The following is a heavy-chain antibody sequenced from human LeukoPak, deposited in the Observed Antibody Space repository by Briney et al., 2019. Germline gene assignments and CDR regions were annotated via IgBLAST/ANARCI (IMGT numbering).Heavy chain of an antibody. CDR1: GFTVSSNS. Sequence: PGGSLRLSCTVPGFTVSSNSMSWARQSPGKGLEWVANIYLDGSRAYYVDSVKGRFTISRDNAKNSLFLQMNSLSAEDTAVYYCGRAGPVTKDHFIDVWGKGTTVTVSS. V-gene: IGHV3-7*01. CDR3: GRAGPVTKDHFIDV. D-gene: IGHD2-2*01. CDR2: IYLDGSRA. J-gene: IGHJ6*03.